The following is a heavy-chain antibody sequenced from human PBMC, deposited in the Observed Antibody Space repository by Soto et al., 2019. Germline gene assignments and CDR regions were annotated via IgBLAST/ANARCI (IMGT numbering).Heavy chain of an antibody. Sequence: SETLSLTCAVSGGSISSSNWWSWVRQPPGKGLEWIGEIYHSGSTNYNPSLKSRVTISVDTSKNQFSLKLSSVTAADTAVYYCARGRVDIVATITFYYYYGMDVWGQGTTVT. CDR3: ARGRVDIVATITFYYYYGMDV. J-gene: IGHJ6*02. CDR2: IYHSGST. D-gene: IGHD5-12*01. CDR1: GGSISSSNW. V-gene: IGHV4-4*02.